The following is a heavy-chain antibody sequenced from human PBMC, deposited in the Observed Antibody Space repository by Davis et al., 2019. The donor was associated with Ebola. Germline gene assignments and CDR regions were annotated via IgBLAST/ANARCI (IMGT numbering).Heavy chain of an antibody. J-gene: IGHJ6*02. CDR3: AKDVAYCSGGSCYSYGMDV. D-gene: IGHD2-15*01. V-gene: IGHV3-30*18. CDR2: ISYDGSNK. Sequence: GGSLRLSCAASGFTFSSYGMHWVRQAPGKGLEWVAVISYDGSNKSYADSVKGRFTISRDNSKNTLYLQMNSLRAEDTAVYYCAKDVAYCSGGSCYSYGMDVWGQGTTVTVSS. CDR1: GFTFSSYG.